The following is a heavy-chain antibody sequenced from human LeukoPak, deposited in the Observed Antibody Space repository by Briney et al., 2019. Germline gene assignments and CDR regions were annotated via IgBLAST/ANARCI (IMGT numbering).Heavy chain of an antibody. CDR3: ARTAGRVATIRPYYFDY. V-gene: IGHV4-30-2*01. J-gene: IGHJ4*02. CDR1: GGSISSGGYS. D-gene: IGHD5-12*01. CDR2: IYHSGST. Sequence: SETLSLTCAVSGGSISSGGYSWRWIRQPPGKGLECIGYIYHSGSTYYNPSLKSRVTISVDRSKNQFSLKLSSVTAADTAVYYCARTAGRVATIRPYYFDYWGQGTLVTVSS.